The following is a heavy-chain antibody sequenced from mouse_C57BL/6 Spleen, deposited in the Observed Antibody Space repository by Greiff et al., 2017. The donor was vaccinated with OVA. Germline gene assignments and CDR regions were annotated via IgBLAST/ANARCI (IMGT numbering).Heavy chain of an antibody. Sequence: VQLKESGPGLVKPSQSLSLTCSVTGYSITSGYYWNWIRQFPGNKLEWMGYISYDGSNNYNPSLKNRISITRDTSKNQFFLKLNSVTTEDTATYYCARDGDYGSSSYYWGQGTTLTVSS. J-gene: IGHJ2*01. CDR1: GYSITSGYY. V-gene: IGHV3-6*01. CDR2: ISYDGSN. CDR3: ARDGDYGSSSYY. D-gene: IGHD1-1*01.